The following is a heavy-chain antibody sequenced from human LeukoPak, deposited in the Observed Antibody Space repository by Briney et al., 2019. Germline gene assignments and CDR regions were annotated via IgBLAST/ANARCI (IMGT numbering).Heavy chain of an antibody. CDR3: AKDMGNCSGGSCYSSAFDY. CDR2: ISWNSGNM. V-gene: IGHV3-9*01. CDR1: GFTFDDYA. J-gene: IGHJ4*02. Sequence: GRSLRLSCAASGFTFDDYAMHWVRQAPGKGLEWVSGISWNSGNMGYADSVKGRFTISRDNAKNSLYLQMNSLRTEDTALYYCAKDMGNCSGGSCYSSAFDYWGQGTLVTVSS. D-gene: IGHD2-15*01.